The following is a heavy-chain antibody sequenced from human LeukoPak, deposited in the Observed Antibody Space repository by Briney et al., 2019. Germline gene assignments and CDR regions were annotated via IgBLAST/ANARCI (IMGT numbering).Heavy chain of an antibody. CDR3: AKDPGYQLLSPSRGRGASAAFDI. D-gene: IGHD2-2*01. CDR1: GFTFSSYA. J-gene: IGHJ3*02. CDR2: ISGSGGST. Sequence: GGSLRLSCAASGFTFSSYAMSWVRQAPGKGLEWVSAISGSGGSTYYADSVKGRFTISRDNSKNTLYLQMNSLRAEDTAVNYCAKDPGYQLLSPSRGRGASAAFDIWGQGTMVTVSS. V-gene: IGHV3-23*01.